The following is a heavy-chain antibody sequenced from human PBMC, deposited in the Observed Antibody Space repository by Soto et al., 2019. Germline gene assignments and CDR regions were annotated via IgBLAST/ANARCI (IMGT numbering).Heavy chain of an antibody. J-gene: IGHJ4*02. CDR2: ISSSSSTT. CDR3: ARDDDYGGNLDY. V-gene: IGHV3-48*02. CDR1: GFTFSSYI. Sequence: GGALRLSCAASGFTFSSYIMNWVRQAPGKGLEWVSYISSSSSTTYYADSVKGRFTISRDNAKNSLYLQMNSLRDEDTAVYYCARDDDYGGNLDYWGQGTLVTVSS. D-gene: IGHD4-17*01.